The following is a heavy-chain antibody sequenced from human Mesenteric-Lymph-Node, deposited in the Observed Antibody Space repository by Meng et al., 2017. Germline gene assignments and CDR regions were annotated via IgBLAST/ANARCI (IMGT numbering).Heavy chain of an antibody. D-gene: IGHD5-24*01. J-gene: IGHJ4*02. V-gene: IGHV4-39*07. Sequence: GSLRLSCTVSGGSISSSSYYWGWIRQPPGKGLEWIGSIYYSGSTYYNPSLKSRVTISVDTSKNQFSLKLSSVTAADTAVYYCARGWGRWLQRRYYFDYWGQGTQVTVSS. CDR3: ARGWGRWLQRRYYFDY. CDR1: GGSISSSSYY. CDR2: IYYSGST.